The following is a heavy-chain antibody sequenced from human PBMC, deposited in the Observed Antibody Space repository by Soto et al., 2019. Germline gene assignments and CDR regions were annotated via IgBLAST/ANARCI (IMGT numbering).Heavy chain of an antibody. Sequence: QVQLVQSGAEVKKPGASVKVSCKASGYTFTSYGISWVRQAPGQGLEWMGWISAYNGNTNYAQKLKGRVTMTTDTSTSTAYMELRSLRSDDTAVYYCAREVGSSGWYRRDYYYGMDVWGQGTTVTVSS. J-gene: IGHJ6*02. V-gene: IGHV1-18*01. D-gene: IGHD6-19*01. CDR2: ISAYNGNT. CDR1: GYTFTSYG. CDR3: AREVGSSGWYRRDYYYGMDV.